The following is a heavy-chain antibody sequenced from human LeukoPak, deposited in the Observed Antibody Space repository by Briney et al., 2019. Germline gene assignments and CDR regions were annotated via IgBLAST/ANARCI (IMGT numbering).Heavy chain of an antibody. Sequence: SVKVSCKASGGTFSSYAISWVRQAPGQGLDWMGGIIPIFGTANYAQKFRGRVTITADESTSTAYMELSSLRSEDTAVYFCARDLTYYYDSSGYYWDAFDIWGQGKMVTVSS. V-gene: IGHV1-69*01. D-gene: IGHD3-22*01. CDR1: GGTFSSYA. J-gene: IGHJ3*02. CDR2: IIPIFGTA. CDR3: ARDLTYYYDSSGYYWDAFDI.